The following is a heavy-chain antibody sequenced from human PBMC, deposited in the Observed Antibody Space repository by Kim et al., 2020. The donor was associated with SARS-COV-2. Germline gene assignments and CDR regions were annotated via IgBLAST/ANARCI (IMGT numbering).Heavy chain of an antibody. D-gene: IGHD3-10*01. Sequence: LKSRVTISVDTSKNQFSLKLSSVTAADTAVYYCAIHNYYGSGSYYKDAFDIWGQGTMVTVSS. J-gene: IGHJ3*02. CDR3: AIHNYYGSGSYYKDAFDI. V-gene: IGHV4-59*08.